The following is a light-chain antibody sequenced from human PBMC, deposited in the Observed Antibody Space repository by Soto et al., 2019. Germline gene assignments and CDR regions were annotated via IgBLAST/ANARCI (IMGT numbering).Light chain of an antibody. CDR3: QQYGSSLSIT. CDR1: QSVSSN. V-gene: IGKV3-20*01. CDR2: GAS. Sequence: EIVMTQSPATLSVSPGERATLSCRASQSVSSNLAWYQQKPGQAPRLLIYGASSRATGIPDRFSGSGSGTDFTLPISRLEPEDFAVYYCQQYGSSLSITFGQGTRLEIK. J-gene: IGKJ5*01.